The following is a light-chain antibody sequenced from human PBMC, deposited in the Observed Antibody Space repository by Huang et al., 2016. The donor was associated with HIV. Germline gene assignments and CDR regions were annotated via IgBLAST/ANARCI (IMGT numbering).Light chain of an antibody. V-gene: IGKV3-15*01. CDR3: QQYNTWPPLT. J-gene: IGKJ4*01. Sequence: EIVMTQSPATLSVSPGERATLSCRASPSITTNLAWYQQKPGPAPRLLIYGASTRAAVIPARCTGSGSGTEFTLTISSLQSEDFAVYYCQQYNTWPPLTFGGGTKVEIK. CDR2: GAS. CDR1: PSITTN.